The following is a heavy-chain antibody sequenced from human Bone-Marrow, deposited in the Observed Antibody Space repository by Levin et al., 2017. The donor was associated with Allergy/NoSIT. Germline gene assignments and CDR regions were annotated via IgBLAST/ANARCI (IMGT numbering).Heavy chain of an antibody. V-gene: IGHV3-9*01. CDR2: ISWNSGSR. CDR1: GFTFDDYA. J-gene: IGHJ4*02. Sequence: SLKISCAASGFTFDDYAMHWVRQAPGKGLEWVSGISWNSGSRGYADSVKGRFTISRDNAKNSLYLQMNSLRPEDTALCYCARDKSAATPYYLDDWGQGTLVTVSS. CDR3: ARDKSAATPYYLDD. D-gene: IGHD2-15*01.